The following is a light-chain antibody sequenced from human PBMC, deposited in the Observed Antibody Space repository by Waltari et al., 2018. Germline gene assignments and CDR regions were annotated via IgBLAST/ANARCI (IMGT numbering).Light chain of an antibody. CDR3: AAWDDSLSGRV. V-gene: IGLV1-47*01. CDR2: RNN. J-gene: IGLJ3*02. CDR1: SSNIGTGYD. Sequence: QSVLTQPPSVSGAPGQRVTISCSGSSSNIGTGYDVHWYKQLPGTAPKLLIYRNNQRPSGVPCRFSGSKSGTSASLAISGLRSEDEADYYRAAWDDSLSGRVFGGGTKLTVL.